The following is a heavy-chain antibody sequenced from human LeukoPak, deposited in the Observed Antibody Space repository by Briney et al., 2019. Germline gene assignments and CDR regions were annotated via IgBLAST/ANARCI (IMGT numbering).Heavy chain of an antibody. Sequence: PGGSLRLSCAASGFTFSSYSMNWVRQAPGKGLEWVSSISSSSTYIYYADSVKGRFTISRDNAKNSLYLQMNSLRAEDTAVYYCAKEYYDFWSGSRASGYWGQGTLVTVSS. CDR3: AKEYYDFWSGSRASGY. CDR2: ISSSSTYI. J-gene: IGHJ4*02. V-gene: IGHV3-21*04. D-gene: IGHD3-3*01. CDR1: GFTFSSYS.